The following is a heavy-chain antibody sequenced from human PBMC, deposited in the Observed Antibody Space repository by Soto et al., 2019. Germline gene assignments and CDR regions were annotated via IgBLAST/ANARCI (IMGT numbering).Heavy chain of an antibody. J-gene: IGHJ4*02. CDR2: IIPIFGTA. CDR3: ARVLKYNWNRFDY. CDR1: GGTFSSYA. D-gene: IGHD1-20*01. Sequence: SVKVSGKASGGTFSSYAISWVRQAPGQGLEWMGGIIPIFGTANYAQKFQGRVTITADKSTSTAYMELSSLRSEDTAVYYCARVLKYNWNRFDYWGQGTLVTVSS. V-gene: IGHV1-69*06.